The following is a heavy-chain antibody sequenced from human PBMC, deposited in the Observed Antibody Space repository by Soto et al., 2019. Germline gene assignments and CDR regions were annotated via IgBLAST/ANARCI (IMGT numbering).Heavy chain of an antibody. J-gene: IGHJ6*02. V-gene: IGHV1-46*01. CDR2: INPSGGST. Sequence: QVQLVQSGAEVKKPGASVKVSCKASGYTFTSYYMHWVRQAPGQGLEWMGIINPSGGSTSYAQRFQGRVTMTRDTSTSTVYMERSSLRSEDTAVYYCARESVDIVATTRVSGGMDVWGQGTTVTVSS. CDR1: GYTFTSYY. CDR3: ARESVDIVATTRVSGGMDV. D-gene: IGHD5-12*01.